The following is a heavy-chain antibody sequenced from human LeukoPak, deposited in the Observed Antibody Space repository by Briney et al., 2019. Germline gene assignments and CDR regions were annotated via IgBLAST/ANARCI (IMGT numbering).Heavy chain of an antibody. CDR1: GYRFSPYW. CDR3: AREIGAFDI. CDR2: ISDGGRAT. J-gene: IGHJ3*02. Sequence: GGSLRLSCAASGYRFSPYWMSWVRQTPGKGLEWVASISDGGRATYYGDSVRGRFTISRDDARNSLFLQMNGLRADDTAVYYCAREIGAFDIWGQGTMVTVSS. V-gene: IGHV3-7*03.